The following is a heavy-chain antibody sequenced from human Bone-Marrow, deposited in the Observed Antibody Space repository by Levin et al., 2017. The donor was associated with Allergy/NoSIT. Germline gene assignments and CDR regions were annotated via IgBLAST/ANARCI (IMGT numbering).Heavy chain of an antibody. J-gene: IGHJ4*02. CDR2: MNPNSGNT. D-gene: IGHD3-10*01. Sequence: ASVKVSCKASGYTFTSYDINWVRQATGQGLEWMGWMNPNSGNTGYAQKFQGRVTMTRNTSISTAYMELSSLRSEDTAVYYCARVTMVQGVPDYWGQGTLVTVSS. V-gene: IGHV1-8*01. CDR3: ARVTMVQGVPDY. CDR1: GYTFTSYD.